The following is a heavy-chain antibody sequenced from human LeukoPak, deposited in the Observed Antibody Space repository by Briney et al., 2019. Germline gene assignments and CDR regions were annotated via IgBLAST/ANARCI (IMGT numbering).Heavy chain of an antibody. CDR1: GFTFSTYS. V-gene: IGHV3-21*01. D-gene: IGHD2-2*01. Sequence: PGGSLRLSCAASGFTFSTYSMNWVRQAPGKGLEWVSSISSSAYILYADSVKGRFTISRDNAKNSLYLQMNSLRAEDTAVYYCASRYCTSSNCYAFDVWGQGTRVTVSS. J-gene: IGHJ3*01. CDR2: ISSSAYI. CDR3: ASRYCTSSNCYAFDV.